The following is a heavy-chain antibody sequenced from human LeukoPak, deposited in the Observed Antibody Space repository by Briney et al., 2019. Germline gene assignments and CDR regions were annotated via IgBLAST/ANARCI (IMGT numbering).Heavy chain of an antibody. CDR1: GFTFSSYA. J-gene: IGHJ4*02. CDR3: ARDYYGSGSSDY. CDR2: ISYDGSNK. Sequence: GRSLRLSCAASGFTFSSYAMHWVRQAPGKGLEWVAVISYDGSNKYYADSVKGRFTISRDNSKSTLYLQMNSLRAEDTAVYYCARDYYGSGSSDYWGQGTLVTVSS. V-gene: IGHV3-30*04. D-gene: IGHD3-10*01.